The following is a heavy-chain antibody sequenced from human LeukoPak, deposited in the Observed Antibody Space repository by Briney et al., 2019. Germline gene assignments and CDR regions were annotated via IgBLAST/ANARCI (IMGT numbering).Heavy chain of an antibody. CDR1: GYTLTSYY. V-gene: IGHV1-46*01. D-gene: IGHD3-9*01. J-gene: IGHJ4*02. Sequence: GASVKVSCKASGYTLTSYYMHWVRQAPGQGPEWTGVINPSGGSTTSYAQKIQGRVTMTRDTSMSTVTMELSSLRSEDTAVYYCARGTLRYFDFWGQGTLVTVSS. CDR3: ARGTLRYFDF. CDR2: INPSGGSTT.